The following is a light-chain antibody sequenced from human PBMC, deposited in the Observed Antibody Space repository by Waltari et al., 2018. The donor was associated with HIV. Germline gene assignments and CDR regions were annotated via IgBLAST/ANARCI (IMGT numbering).Light chain of an antibody. CDR3: AAWDDSLRGHVV. Sequence: QSVLPQPPSASATPGQRVTISCSGTRSNIGSTFVFWYQQFPETAPKLLLYKNNKRVSGVPELFSGSKSGTSASLAISGLRSEDEAVYYCAAWDDSLRGHVVFGGGTNLTV. CDR1: RSNIGSTF. J-gene: IGLJ2*01. V-gene: IGLV1-47*01. CDR2: KNN.